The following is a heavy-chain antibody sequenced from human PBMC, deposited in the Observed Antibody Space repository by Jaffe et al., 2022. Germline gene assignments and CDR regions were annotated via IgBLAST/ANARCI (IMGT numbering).Heavy chain of an antibody. CDR1: GGTFSSYA. V-gene: IGHV1-69*05. CDR3: ASHYYYYDSSGYYLSGFDY. J-gene: IGHJ4*02. Sequence: QVQLVQSGAEVKKPGSSVKVSCKASGGTFSSYAISWVRQAPGQGLEWMGGIIPIFGTANYAQKFQGRVTITTDESTSTAYMELSSLRSEDTAVYYCASHYYYYDSSGYYLSGFDYWGQGTLVTVSS. D-gene: IGHD3-22*01. CDR2: IIPIFGTA.